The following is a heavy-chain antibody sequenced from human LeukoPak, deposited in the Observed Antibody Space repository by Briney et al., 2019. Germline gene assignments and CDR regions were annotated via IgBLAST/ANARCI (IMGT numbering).Heavy chain of an antibody. CDR2: IKQDGSEK. Sequence: GGSLRLSCAASGFTINTYWMSWVRQAPGKGLEWVANIKQDGSEKYFVDSVKGRFIISRDNAKNSLYLHMDSLRAEDTAVYYCARNQEIDYYDSSGFYWGVEYWGQGTLVTVSS. D-gene: IGHD3-22*01. CDR3: ARNQEIDYYDSSGFYWGVEY. V-gene: IGHV3-7*01. J-gene: IGHJ4*02. CDR1: GFTINTYW.